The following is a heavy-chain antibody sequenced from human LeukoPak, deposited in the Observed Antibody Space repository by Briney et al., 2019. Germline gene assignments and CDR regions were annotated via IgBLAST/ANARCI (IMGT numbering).Heavy chain of an antibody. CDR3: VRVGATRAAAGTTVTKGLGMDV. CDR1: SGSISSTSYY. Sequence: SETLSLTCTASSGSISSTSYYWGWIRQPPGRGLEWIGGIIYSGNTYYNPSLKSRVTISVDTTKNQFSLKLTSVTAADTAVYFCVRVGATRAAAGTTVTKGLGMDVWGQGTTVTVSS. CDR2: IIYSGNT. D-gene: IGHD6-13*01. J-gene: IGHJ6*02. V-gene: IGHV4-39*01.